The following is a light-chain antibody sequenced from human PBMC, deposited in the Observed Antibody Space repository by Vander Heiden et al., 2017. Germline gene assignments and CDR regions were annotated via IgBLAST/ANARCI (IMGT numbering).Light chain of an antibody. V-gene: IGKV3-15*01. Sequence: ELALTQSPVTLSVSPGERATLSCRASQSVRSNLAWYKQRPGQAPRLLIYGASTRDTGIPARFSGSGYGREFTLTISSRQSEDFAVYFCQHYYNWPPHTFGGGTMVEV. CDR1: QSVRSN. J-gene: IGKJ4*01. CDR2: GAS. CDR3: QHYYNWPPHT.